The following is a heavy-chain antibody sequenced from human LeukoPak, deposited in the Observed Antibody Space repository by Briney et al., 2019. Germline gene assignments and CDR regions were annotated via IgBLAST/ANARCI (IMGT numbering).Heavy chain of an antibody. CDR3: ATNPPPLRYVDWLRDY. V-gene: IGHV3-23*01. Sequence: GGSLRLSCAASGFTFSSYAMSWVRQAPGKGLEWVSAISGSGGSTYYADSVKGRFTISRDNSKNTLYLQMNSLRAEDTAVYYCATNPPPLRYVDWLRDYWGQGTLVTVSS. D-gene: IGHD3-9*01. CDR2: ISGSGGST. J-gene: IGHJ4*02. CDR1: GFTFSSYA.